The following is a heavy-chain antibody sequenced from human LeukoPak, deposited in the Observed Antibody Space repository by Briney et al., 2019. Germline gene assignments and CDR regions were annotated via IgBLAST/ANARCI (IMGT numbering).Heavy chain of an antibody. CDR1: GGSFGGYY. CDR2: INHSGST. D-gene: IGHD6-19*01. J-gene: IGHJ4*02. Sequence: SETLSLTCAVYGGSFGGYYWSWIRQPPGKGLEWIGEINHSGSTNYNPSLKSRVTISVDTSKNQFSLKLSSVTAADTAVYYCARNEGGWGDYWGQGTLVTVSS. CDR3: ARNEGGWGDY. V-gene: IGHV4-34*01.